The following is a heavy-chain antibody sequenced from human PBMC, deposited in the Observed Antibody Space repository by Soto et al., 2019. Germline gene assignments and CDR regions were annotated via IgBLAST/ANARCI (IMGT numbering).Heavy chain of an antibody. J-gene: IGHJ5*02. D-gene: IGHD2-15*01. Sequence: QVQLVQSGAEVKKPGSSVKVSCKASGGTFSNYAITWVRQAPGQGLEWLGRIIPIFGTTDYAQKFQGRVNFTAAEPTTTAYMELSSLRSDDTAVYYCAKDGGREGYFGNWFDPWGQGTLVTVSS. CDR1: GGTFSNYA. CDR3: AKDGGREGYFGNWFDP. V-gene: IGHV1-69*15. CDR2: IIPIFGTT.